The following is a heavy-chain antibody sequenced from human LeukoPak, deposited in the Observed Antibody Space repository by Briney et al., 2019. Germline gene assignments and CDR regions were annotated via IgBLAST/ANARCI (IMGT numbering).Heavy chain of an antibody. CDR2: IHHSGST. Sequence: SETLPLTCAVYGVSFSGFYWGWIRQPPGKGLEWIGEIHHSGSTNYNPSLKSRVTMSVDTSKNQFSLKLSSVTAADTAVYYCASVPYSSGYYNYWGQGTLVTVSS. D-gene: IGHD3-22*01. J-gene: IGHJ4*02. V-gene: IGHV4-34*01. CDR3: ASVPYSSGYYNY. CDR1: GVSFSGFY.